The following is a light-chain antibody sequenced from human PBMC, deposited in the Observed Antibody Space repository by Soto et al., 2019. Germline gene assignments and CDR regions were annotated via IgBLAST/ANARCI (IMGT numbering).Light chain of an antibody. J-gene: IGLJ1*01. CDR1: GDAVPYQL. V-gene: IGLV2-23*02. CDR2: GLT. Sequence: QSALTQPASVSGVPGQSITISCSGDAVPYQLVSWYQHQPGKAPKLILYGLTERPAGVPTRFSGFKSGTTASLAISGLRFEDETDYSCASYASPSRDVFGPGTKVTVL. CDR3: ASYASPSRDV.